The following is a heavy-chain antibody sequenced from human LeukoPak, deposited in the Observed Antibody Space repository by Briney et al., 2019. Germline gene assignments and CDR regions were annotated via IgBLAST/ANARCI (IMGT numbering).Heavy chain of an antibody. CDR1: GFTLSNAW. CDR3: TTYGSGRKFDY. CDR2: IKSKTDGGTT. Sequence: GGSLRLSCAASGFTLSNAWMSWVRQAPGKGLEWVGRIKSKTDGGTTDYAALVKGRFTISRDDSTNTLYLQMNSLKSEDTAVYYCTTYGSGRKFDYWGQGILVTVSS. V-gene: IGHV3-15*01. J-gene: IGHJ4*02. D-gene: IGHD3-10*01.